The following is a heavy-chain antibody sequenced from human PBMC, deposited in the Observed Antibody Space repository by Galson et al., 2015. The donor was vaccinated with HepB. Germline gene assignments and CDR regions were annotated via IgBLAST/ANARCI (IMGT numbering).Heavy chain of an antibody. CDR3: ASEGYSSGYFFG. V-gene: IGHV3-21*06. CDR2: ISSSSSYI. J-gene: IGHJ4*02. CDR1: GFSFSKYN. Sequence: SLRLSCATSGFSFSKYNMNWVRQAPGKGLEWVSFISSSSSYIYYADSVKGRFTISRDNAKNSLYLQMSSLRAEDTAVYYCASEGYSSGYFFGWGQGILVTVSS. D-gene: IGHD3-22*01.